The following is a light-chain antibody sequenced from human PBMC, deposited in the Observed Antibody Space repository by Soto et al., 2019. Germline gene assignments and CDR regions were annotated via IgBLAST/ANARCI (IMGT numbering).Light chain of an antibody. J-gene: IGLJ1*01. CDR2: EGI. Sequence: QSVLTQPASVSGSPGQSITISCSGTSSNIGGYNVVSWYQQHPGKAPKVIVYEGIKRPSGVSDRFSGSTSGSTASLTISGLQAEDEADYYCTSFSSSTSLYVFGTGTKVTVL. CDR1: SSNIGGYNV. CDR3: TSFSSSTSLYV. V-gene: IGLV2-14*02.